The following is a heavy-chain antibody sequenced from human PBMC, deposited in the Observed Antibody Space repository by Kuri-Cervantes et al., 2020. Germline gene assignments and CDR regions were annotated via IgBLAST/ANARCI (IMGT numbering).Heavy chain of an antibody. D-gene: IGHD5-18*01. V-gene: IGHV4-61*02. CDR1: GGSISSGSYY. Sequence: SCTVSGGSISSGSYYWSWIRQPAGKGLEWIGRIYTSGSTNYNPSLKSRVTMSVDTSKNQFSLKLSSVTAVDTAAYYCARVVTPYYYYGMDVWGQGTTVTVSS. CDR2: IYTSGST. CDR3: ARVVTPYYYYGMDV. J-gene: IGHJ6*02.